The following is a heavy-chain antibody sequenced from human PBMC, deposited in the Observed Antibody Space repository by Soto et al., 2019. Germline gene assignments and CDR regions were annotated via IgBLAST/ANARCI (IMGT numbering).Heavy chain of an antibody. Sequence: GGSLRLSCAASGFTFSSYSMNWVRQAPGKGLEWVSSISSSSSYIYYADSVKGRFTISRDNAKNTLYLQMNSLGAEDTAVYYCAKDSNKYSSSLRGRYFDYWGQGIGVTVSS. CDR1: GFTFSSYS. D-gene: IGHD4-4*01. CDR2: ISSSSSYI. V-gene: IGHV3-21*04. CDR3: AKDSNKYSSSLRGRYFDY. J-gene: IGHJ4*02.